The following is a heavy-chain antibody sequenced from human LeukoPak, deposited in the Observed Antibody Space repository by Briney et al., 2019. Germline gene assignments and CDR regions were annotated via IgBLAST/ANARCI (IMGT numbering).Heavy chain of an antibody. Sequence: SETLSLTCTVSGGSISSYYWSWIRQPPGKGLEWIGYIYYSGSTNYNPSLKSRVTISVDTSKNQFSLKLSSVTAADTAVYYCARDRDCSSTSCYANAFDIWGQGTMVTVSS. CDR2: IYYSGST. CDR1: GGSISSYY. D-gene: IGHD2-2*01. CDR3: ARDRDCSSTSCYANAFDI. V-gene: IGHV4-59*12. J-gene: IGHJ3*02.